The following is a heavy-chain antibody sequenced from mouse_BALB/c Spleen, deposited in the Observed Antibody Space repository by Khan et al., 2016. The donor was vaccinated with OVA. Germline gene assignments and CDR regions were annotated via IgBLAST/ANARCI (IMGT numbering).Heavy chain of an antibody. D-gene: IGHD1-1*01. CDR3: ARSNYYGGSLYAMDY. CDR2: LGPGSGST. CDR1: GYTFTSYW. V-gene: IGHV1S41*01. Sequence: DLVKPGASVTLSCKASGYTFTSYWIYWIKQRPGEGLEWLGRLGPGSGSTNSNEIFKDKATLTVDTSSSTSYIQLSSLSSEDSAVYFCARSNYYGGSLYAMDYWGQGTSVTVSS. J-gene: IGHJ4*01.